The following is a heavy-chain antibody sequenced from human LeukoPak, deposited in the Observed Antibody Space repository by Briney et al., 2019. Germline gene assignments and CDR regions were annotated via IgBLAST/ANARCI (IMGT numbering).Heavy chain of an antibody. CDR1: GYSISSGYY. J-gene: IGHJ4*02. Sequence: SETLSLTCTASGYSISSGYYWGWIRQPPGKGLEWIGSIYHSGSTYYNPSLKSRVTISVDTSKNQFSLKLSSVTAADTAVYYCAREPVGATRNYYFDYWGQGTLVTVSS. CDR3: AREPVGATRNYYFDY. V-gene: IGHV4-38-2*02. D-gene: IGHD1-26*01. CDR2: IYHSGST.